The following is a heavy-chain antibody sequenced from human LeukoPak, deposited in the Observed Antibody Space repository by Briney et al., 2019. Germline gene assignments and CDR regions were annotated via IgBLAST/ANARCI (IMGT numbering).Heavy chain of an antibody. D-gene: IGHD6-6*01. J-gene: IGHJ5*02. CDR2: IIPIFGTA. CDR1: GGTFSSYA. V-gene: IGHV1-69*06. Sequence: GASVKVSCKASGGTFSSYAISWVRQAPGQGLEWMGGIIPIFGTANYAQKFQGRVTITADKSTSTAYMELSSLRSEDTAVYYCARVPRYWSSSSYWFDPWGQGTLVTVSS. CDR3: ARVPRYWSSSSYWFDP.